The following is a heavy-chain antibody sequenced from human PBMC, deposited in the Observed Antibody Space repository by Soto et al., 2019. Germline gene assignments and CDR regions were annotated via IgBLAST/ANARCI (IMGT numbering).Heavy chain of an antibody. CDR1: GFTFSDYY. Sequence: QVQLVESGGGLVKPGGSLRLSCAASGFTFSDYYMSWIRQAPGKGLEWVSYISSSGSTIYYADSVKGRFTISRDNAKNSRYLQMNSLRAEDTAVYYCAREAARADLPYYYYGMDVWGQGTTVTVSS. CDR3: AREAARADLPYYYYGMDV. J-gene: IGHJ6*02. V-gene: IGHV3-11*01. CDR2: ISSSGSTI. D-gene: IGHD6-6*01.